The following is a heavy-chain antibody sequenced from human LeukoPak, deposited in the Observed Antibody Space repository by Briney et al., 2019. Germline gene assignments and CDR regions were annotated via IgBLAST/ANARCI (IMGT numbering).Heavy chain of an antibody. J-gene: IGHJ5*02. CDR3: ARVVRGAVTSNCFDP. Sequence: SEPLSLTCTVSGGSINDYYWTWIRQAPGKGLEWIGYISNSGTTDYNPSLKSRVTMPVDTSNNEFSLRLTSVTAADTAMYYCARVVRGAVTSNCFDPWGQGTLVTVSS. V-gene: IGHV4-59*01. CDR1: GGSINDYY. D-gene: IGHD4-17*01. CDR2: ISNSGTT.